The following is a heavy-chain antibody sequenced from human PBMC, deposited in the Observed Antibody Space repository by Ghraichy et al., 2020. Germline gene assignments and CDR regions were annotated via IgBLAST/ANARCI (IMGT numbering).Heavy chain of an antibody. CDR1: GFTFSSYA. CDR3: ARDFLAQQIEYDYYYMDV. J-gene: IGHJ6*03. V-gene: IGHV3-30-3*01. CDR2: ISYDGSNK. D-gene: IGHD2/OR15-2a*01. Sequence: GESLNISCAASGFTFSSYAMHWVRQAPGKGLEWVAVISYDGSNKYYADSVKGRFTISRDNSKNTLYLQMNSLRAEDTAVYYCARDFLAQQIEYDYYYMDVWGKGTTVTVSS.